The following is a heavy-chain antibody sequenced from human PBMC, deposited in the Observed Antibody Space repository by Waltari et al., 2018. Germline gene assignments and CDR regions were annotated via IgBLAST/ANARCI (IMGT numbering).Heavy chain of an antibody. Sequence: QVQLVQSGAEVKKPGSSMTVSCKASGGTFTSYALSWVRRARGQGLEWMGGISPVFAKPKYAQKFQVRVTITADESTSTGYMDLSSLRSEDTAVYYGAYRIGALGTRYYMDVWGKGTTVTVSS. CDR3: AYRIGALGTRYYMDV. J-gene: IGHJ6*03. CDR1: GGTFTSYA. V-gene: IGHV1-69*01. D-gene: IGHD1-1*01. CDR2: ISPVFAKP.